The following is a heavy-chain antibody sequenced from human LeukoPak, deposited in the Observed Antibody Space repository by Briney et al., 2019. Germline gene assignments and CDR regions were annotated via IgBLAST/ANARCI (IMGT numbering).Heavy chain of an antibody. D-gene: IGHD3-16*01. CDR2: ITSSSSYI. CDR1: GFTFRTYA. CDR3: ARVNGLYYFDY. Sequence: GGSLRLSCSASGFTFRTYAMHWVRQAPGKGLEWVSSITSSSSYIYYADSVKGRFTISRDNAKNSLYLQMSSLRAEDTAVYYCARVNGLYYFDYWGQGTLVTVSS. V-gene: IGHV3-21*01. J-gene: IGHJ4*02.